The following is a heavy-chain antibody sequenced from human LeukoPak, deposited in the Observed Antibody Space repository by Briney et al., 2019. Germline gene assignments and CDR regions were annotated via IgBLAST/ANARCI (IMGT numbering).Heavy chain of an antibody. CDR3: AKCPASYYYMDV. J-gene: IGHJ6*03. CDR2: ISGSGGST. CDR1: RFTFSTYA. Sequence: GGSLRLSCAASRFTFSTYAMSWVRQAPGKGLEWVSAISGSGGSTYYADSVKGRFTISRDNSKNTLYLQMNSLRAEDTAVYYCAKCPASYYYMDVWGKGTTVTVSS. D-gene: IGHD2-2*01. V-gene: IGHV3-23*01.